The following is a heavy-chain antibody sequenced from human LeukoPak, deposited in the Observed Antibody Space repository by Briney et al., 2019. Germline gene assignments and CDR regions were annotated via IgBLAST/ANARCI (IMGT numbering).Heavy chain of an antibody. CDR3: AKDLSSSWYQYYFDY. Sequence: GGSLRLSCAAPGFTFSSYAMSWVRQAPGKGLEWVSAISGSGGSTYYADSVKGRFTISRDNSKNTLYLQMNSLRAEDTAVYYCAKDLSSSWYQYYFDYWGQGTLVTVSS. D-gene: IGHD6-13*01. V-gene: IGHV3-23*01. CDR1: GFTFSSYA. J-gene: IGHJ4*02. CDR2: ISGSGGST.